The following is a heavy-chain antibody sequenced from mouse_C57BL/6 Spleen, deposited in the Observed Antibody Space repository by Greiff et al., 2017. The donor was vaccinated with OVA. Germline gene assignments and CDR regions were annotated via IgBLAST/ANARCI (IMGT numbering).Heavy chain of an antibody. CDR1: GYTFTSYW. Sequence: VQLQQPGAELVKPGASVKLSCKASGYTFTSYWMHWVKQRPGRGLEWIGRIDPNRGGTKYNEKFKSKATLTVDKPSSKAYMQLSSLTSEDSAVYDCARLDYYGSSYYFDYWGQGTTLTVSS. CDR3: ARLDYYGSSYYFDY. CDR2: IDPNRGGT. D-gene: IGHD1-1*01. V-gene: IGHV1-72*01. J-gene: IGHJ2*01.